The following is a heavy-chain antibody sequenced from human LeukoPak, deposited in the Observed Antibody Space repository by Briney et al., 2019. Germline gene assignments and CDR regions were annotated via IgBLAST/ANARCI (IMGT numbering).Heavy chain of an antibody. Sequence: SETLSLTCTVSGGSISSYYWSWIRQPPGKGLEWIGYIYYSGTTTYNPSLKSRVTISLDTSKKQFSLKLSSVTAADTAVYYCARLPPKDYYYYYMDVWGKGTTVTVSS. J-gene: IGHJ6*03. CDR1: GGSISSYY. CDR2: IYYSGTT. CDR3: ARLPPKDYYYYYMDV. V-gene: IGHV4-59*01.